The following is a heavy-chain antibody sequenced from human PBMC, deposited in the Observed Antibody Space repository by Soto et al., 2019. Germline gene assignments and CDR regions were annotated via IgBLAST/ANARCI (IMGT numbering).Heavy chain of an antibody. J-gene: IGHJ3*02. CDR2: IIPIFGTA. V-gene: IGHV1-69*06. Sequence: QVQLVQSGAEVKKPGSSVKVSCKASGGTFSSYAISWVRQAPGQGLEWMGGIIPIFGTANYAQKFQGRVTITADKSTSTAYMELSSLRSEDTAVYYCARVLRYFDWPQEGRGAFGIWGQGTMVTVSS. CDR1: GGTFSSYA. CDR3: ARVLRYFDWPQEGRGAFGI. D-gene: IGHD3-9*01.